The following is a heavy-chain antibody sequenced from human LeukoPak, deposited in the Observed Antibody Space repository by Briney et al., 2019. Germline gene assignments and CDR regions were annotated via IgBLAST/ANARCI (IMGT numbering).Heavy chain of an antibody. CDR1: GGSISRSSYY. D-gene: IGHD3-22*01. J-gene: IGHJ4*02. CDR3: ARGPRVEYYEGSGYYYFDH. V-gene: IGHV4-39*07. CDR2: INHSGIT. Sequence: PSETLSLTCTVSGGSISRSSYYWGWIRQPPGKGLEWIGEINHSGITNYNPSLKSRVSISVDTSKNQLSLKLSSVTAADTAVYYCARGPRVEYYEGSGYYYFDHWGQGTLVTVSS.